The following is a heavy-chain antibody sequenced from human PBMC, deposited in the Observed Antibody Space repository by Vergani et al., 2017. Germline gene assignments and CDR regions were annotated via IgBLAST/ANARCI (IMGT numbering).Heavy chain of an antibody. D-gene: IGHD3-16*01. J-gene: IGHJ4*02. CDR3: AKHFRGWGIDY. CDR2: IQIDGSNQ. Sequence: QVQLVESGGGVVQRGGSLRLSCATSGFTLSNYDMQWIRQGPGKGLEFVALIQIDGSNQYYADSVKGRFTLSRDFSKNTLYLQMNSLRTDDTATYYCAKHFRGWGIDYWGQGTQVIVSS. CDR1: GFTLSNYD. V-gene: IGHV3-30*02.